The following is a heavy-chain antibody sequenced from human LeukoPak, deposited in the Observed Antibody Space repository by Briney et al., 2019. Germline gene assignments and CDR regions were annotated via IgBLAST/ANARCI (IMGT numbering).Heavy chain of an antibody. CDR3: ARGRLSGSGSYLWYFDL. D-gene: IGHD3-10*01. CDR1: GFTFSSYD. CDR2: IGTVGDT. J-gene: IGHJ2*01. V-gene: IGHV3-13*01. Sequence: GGSLRLSCAASGFTFSSYDMHWVRQLTGKGLEWVSAIGTVGDTYYPDSVKGRITVSRENAKNSLYLQMNSLRAGDTAVYYCARGRLSGSGSYLWYFDLWGRGTLVTVSS.